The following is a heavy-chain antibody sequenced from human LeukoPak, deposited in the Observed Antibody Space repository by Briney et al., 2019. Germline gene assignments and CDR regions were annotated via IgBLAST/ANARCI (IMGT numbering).Heavy chain of an antibody. D-gene: IGHD1-26*01. CDR3: AGEEWELGFDS. Sequence: GGSLRLSCAASGFTFSRYWMHWVRQAPGKGLVWVSRINSDGSSTSYADSVKGRFTISRVNAKNTLYLQMNSLRAEDTAVYYCAGEEWELGFDSWGQGTLVTVSS. J-gene: IGHJ4*02. CDR2: INSDGSST. V-gene: IGHV3-74*01. CDR1: GFTFSRYW.